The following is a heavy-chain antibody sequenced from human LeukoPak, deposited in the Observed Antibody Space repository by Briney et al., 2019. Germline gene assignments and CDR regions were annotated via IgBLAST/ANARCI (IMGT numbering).Heavy chain of an antibody. V-gene: IGHV3-74*03. CDR2: INGDGSNT. J-gene: IGHJ3*02. Sequence: GGSLRLSCAASGFTFSSHWMHWVRQAPGKGLEWVSSINGDGSNTTYADSVKGRFTISRDNAKNTLYLQMNSLRAEDTAVYHCARSKGWYSSDAFDIWGQGTMVTVSS. CDR1: GFTFSSHW. CDR3: ARSKGWYSSDAFDI. D-gene: IGHD6-19*01.